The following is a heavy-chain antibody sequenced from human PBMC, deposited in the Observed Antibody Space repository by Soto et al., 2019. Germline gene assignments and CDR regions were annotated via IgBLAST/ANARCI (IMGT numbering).Heavy chain of an antibody. CDR2: IYHSGST. J-gene: IGHJ4*02. D-gene: IGHD3-22*01. V-gene: IGHV4-38-2*01. Sequence: SETLSLTCAVSGYSISSGYYWGWIRQPPGKGLEWIGSIYHSGSTYYYPSLKSRVTISVDTSKNQFSLKLSSVTAADTAVYYCARGGERITMIVVAPDYWGQGTLVTV. CDR3: ARGGERITMIVVAPDY. CDR1: GYSISSGYY.